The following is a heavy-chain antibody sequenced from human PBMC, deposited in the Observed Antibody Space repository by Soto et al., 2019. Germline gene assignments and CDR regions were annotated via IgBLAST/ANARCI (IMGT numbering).Heavy chain of an antibody. CDR1: GYRFTNDA. V-gene: IGHV1-18*01. J-gene: IGHJ5*02. D-gene: IGHD3-10*01. CDR3: TIDPLSGNCFGP. Sequence: QVQLVQSGTEVKKPGASVRVSCKASGYRFTNDAISWVRQAPGQGLEGMGWISPYNGNTNYAQNLQGRVTMITDTFTNPAYMELRSLPSDDTAVYYCTIDPLSGNCFGPWGQGTLLTVSS. CDR2: ISPYNGNT.